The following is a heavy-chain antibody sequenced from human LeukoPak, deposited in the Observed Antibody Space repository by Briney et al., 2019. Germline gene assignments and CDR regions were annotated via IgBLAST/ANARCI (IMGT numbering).Heavy chain of an antibody. CDR1: GYTFTSYY. CDR3: ARGRTYYYDSSGYYSYHFDY. V-gene: IGHV1-46*01. CDR2: INPSGGST. Sequence: GASVKVSCKASGYTFTSYYMHWVRQAPGQGLEWMGIINPSGGSTSYAQKFQGRVTMTRDTSTSTVYMELSSLRSEDTAVYYCARGRTYYYDSSGYYSYHFDYWGQGTLVTVSS. J-gene: IGHJ4*02. D-gene: IGHD3-22*01.